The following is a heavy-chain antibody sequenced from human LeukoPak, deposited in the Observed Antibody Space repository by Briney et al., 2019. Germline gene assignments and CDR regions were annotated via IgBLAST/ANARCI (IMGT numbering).Heavy chain of an antibody. J-gene: IGHJ4*02. CDR1: GFTFSSYA. V-gene: IGHV3-23*03. D-gene: IGHD6-19*01. CDR3: AKYRYSSGWYFDF. CDR2: IYSGGST. Sequence: GGSLRLSCAASGFTFSSYAMSWVRQAPGKGLEWVSVIYSGGSTYYADSVKGRFTISRDNSKNTLYLQMNSLRAEDTAIYYCAKYRYSSGWYFDFWGQGTLITVSS.